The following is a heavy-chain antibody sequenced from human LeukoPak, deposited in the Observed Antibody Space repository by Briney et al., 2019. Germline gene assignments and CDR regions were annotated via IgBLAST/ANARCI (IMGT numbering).Heavy chain of an antibody. CDR1: GYTFTGYY. CDR2: INPNSGGT. CDR3: ARGENYGDRQGFDP. V-gene: IGHV1-2*04. D-gene: IGHD4-17*01. Sequence: ASVKVSCKASGYTFTGYYMHWVRQAPGQGLEWMGWINPNSGGTNYAQKFQGWVTMTRDTSISTAYMELSRLRSDDTAVYYCARGENYGDRQGFDPWGQGTLVTVSS. J-gene: IGHJ5*02.